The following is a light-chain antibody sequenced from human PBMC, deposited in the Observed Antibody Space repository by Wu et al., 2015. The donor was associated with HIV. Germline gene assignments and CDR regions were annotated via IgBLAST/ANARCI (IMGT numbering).Light chain of an antibody. J-gene: IGKJ1*01. CDR1: QSVSGY. Sequence: EIVLTQSPATLSLSPGERATLSCRASQSVSGYLAWYQQKAGQTPRLLIHDASNRATGIPARFSGSGSGTGTDFSLTISRLEPEDIAVYYCQWRKTFGQGTK. V-gene: IGKV3-11*01. CDR3: QWRKT. CDR2: DAS.